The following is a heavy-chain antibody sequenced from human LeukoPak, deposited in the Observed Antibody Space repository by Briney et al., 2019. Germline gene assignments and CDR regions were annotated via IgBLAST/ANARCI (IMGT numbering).Heavy chain of an antibody. Sequence: GGSLRLSCAASGFNFRSSWKYWVRHVRGKGLVWVARMNSDDSDTPHADSVKRRFTISRDNAKNTLYLQMNSLRAEDTAVYYCARAPSRLLPDYWGQGTLVTVSS. CDR2: MNSDDSDT. V-gene: IGHV3-74*01. J-gene: IGHJ4*02. CDR3: ARAPSRLLPDY. CDR1: GFNFRSSW.